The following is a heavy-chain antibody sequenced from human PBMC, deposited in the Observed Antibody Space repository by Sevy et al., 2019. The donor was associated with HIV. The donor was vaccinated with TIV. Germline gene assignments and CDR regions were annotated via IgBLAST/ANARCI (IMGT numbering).Heavy chain of an antibody. D-gene: IGHD6-13*01. CDR2: INHRGAT. V-gene: IGHV4-34*01. Sequence: SETLSLTCAVYGGSFSGDFWSWIRQPPGKGPEWIGEINHRGATSYNSLFKSRVSISIDTSRKQFSLKLTSVTAADTAIYYCARAAIAAPGAPFDDWGPGTLVTVSS. J-gene: IGHJ4*02. CDR3: ARAAIAAPGAPFDD. CDR1: GGSFSGDF.